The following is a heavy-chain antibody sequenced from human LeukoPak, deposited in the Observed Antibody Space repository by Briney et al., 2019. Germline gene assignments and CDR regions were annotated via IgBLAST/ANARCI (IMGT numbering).Heavy chain of an antibody. V-gene: IGHV3-30*18. D-gene: IGHD2-15*01. CDR2: ISYDGSNK. Sequence: GGSLRLSCSVSGFTFSTYVMHWVRQAPGKGLEWVAVISYDGSNKYYADSVKGRFTISRDNSKNTLYLQMNSLRAEDTAVYYCAKDLVAATPNYYYGMDVWGQGTTVTVSS. CDR1: GFTFSTYV. J-gene: IGHJ6*02. CDR3: AKDLVAATPNYYYGMDV.